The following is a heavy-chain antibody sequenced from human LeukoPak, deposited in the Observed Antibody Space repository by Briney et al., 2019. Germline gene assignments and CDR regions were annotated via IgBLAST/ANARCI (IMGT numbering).Heavy chain of an antibody. CDR2: INHSGST. CDR3: ARMMGYYDSSGYFDY. V-gene: IGHV4-34*01. Sequence: PSETLTLTCAVYGGSFSGYYWSWIRQPPGKGLEWIGEINHSGSTNYNPSLKSRVTISVDTSKNQFSLKLSSVTAADTAVYYCARMMGYYDSSGYFDYWGQGTLVTVSS. J-gene: IGHJ4*02. D-gene: IGHD3-22*01. CDR1: GGSFSGYY.